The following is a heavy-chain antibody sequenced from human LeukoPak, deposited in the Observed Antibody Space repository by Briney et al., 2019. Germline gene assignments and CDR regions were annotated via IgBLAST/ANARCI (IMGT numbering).Heavy chain of an antibody. CDR3: ARDRSGYPTGALDY. CDR1: GFTFSSYS. J-gene: IGHJ4*02. D-gene: IGHD5-12*01. V-gene: IGHV3-48*01. Sequence: GGSLRLSCAASGFTFSSYSMNWVRQAPGKGLEWVSYISSSSSTIYYADSVKGRFTISRDNAKNSLYLQMNSLRAEDTAVYYCARDRSGYPTGALDYWGQGTLVTVSS. CDR2: ISSSSSTI.